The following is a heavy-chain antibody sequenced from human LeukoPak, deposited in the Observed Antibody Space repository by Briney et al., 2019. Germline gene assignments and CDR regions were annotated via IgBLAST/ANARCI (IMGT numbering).Heavy chain of an antibody. CDR1: GYTFTGYY. CDR3: ARSGLRGYSYGYWDY. J-gene: IGHJ4*02. CDR2: INPNSGGT. Sequence: ASVKVSCKASGYTFTGYYMHWVRQAPGQGLEWMGWINPNSGGTNYAQKFQGRVTMTRDTSISTAYMELSRLRSDDTAVYYCARSGLRGYSYGYWDYWGQGTLVTVSS. D-gene: IGHD5-18*01. V-gene: IGHV1-2*02.